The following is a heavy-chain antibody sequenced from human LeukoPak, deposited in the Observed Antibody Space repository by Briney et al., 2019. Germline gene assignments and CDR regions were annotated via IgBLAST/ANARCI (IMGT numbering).Heavy chain of an antibody. Sequence: ASVKVSCKASGYTFTSYGISWVRQAPGQGLEWMGWISAYNGNTNYAQKLQGRVTMTTDTSTSTAYMEPRSLRSDDTAVYYCARALQDYYDILTGYPRYYMDVWGKGTTVTISS. D-gene: IGHD3-9*01. CDR1: GYTFTSYG. V-gene: IGHV1-18*01. CDR3: ARALQDYYDILTGYPRYYMDV. CDR2: ISAYNGNT. J-gene: IGHJ6*03.